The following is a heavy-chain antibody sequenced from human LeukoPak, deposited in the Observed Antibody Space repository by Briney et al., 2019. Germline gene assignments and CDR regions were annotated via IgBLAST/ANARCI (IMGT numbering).Heavy chain of an antibody. V-gene: IGHV3-30*04. CDR3: ARDSSGWYRYDNWFDP. CDR1: GFTFSSYA. D-gene: IGHD6-19*01. J-gene: IGHJ5*02. Sequence: GGSLRLSCAASGFTFSSYAMHWVRQAPGKGLEWVAVISYDGSNKYYADSVKGRFTTSRDNSKNTLYLQMNSLRAEDTAVYYCARDSSGWYRYDNWFDPWGQGTLVTVSS. CDR2: ISYDGSNK.